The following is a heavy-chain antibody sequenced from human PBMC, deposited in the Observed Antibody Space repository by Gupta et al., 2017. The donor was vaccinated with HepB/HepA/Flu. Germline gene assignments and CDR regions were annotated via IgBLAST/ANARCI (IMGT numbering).Heavy chain of an antibody. Sequence: SGAYVKKPGASVKVSCKASGYTFTGYYMHWVRQAPGQGLEWMGWINPNSGGTNYAQKFQGRVTMTRDTAISTAYMELSRMRSEDTAVYYFASTSGGVDNPFDDWGQGTMVTVSS. V-gene: IGHV1-2*02. CDR1: GYTFTGYY. CDR2: INPNSGGT. J-gene: IGHJ4*02. D-gene: IGHD2-15*01. CDR3: ASTSGGVDNPFDD.